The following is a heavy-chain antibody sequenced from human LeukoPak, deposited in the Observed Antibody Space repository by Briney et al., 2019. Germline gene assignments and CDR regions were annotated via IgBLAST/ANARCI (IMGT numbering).Heavy chain of an antibody. D-gene: IGHD2-8*01. CDR2: IKSKIDGGTT. Sequence: KPGGSLRLSCAASGITFTKPWMTWVRQAPGEGLEWVGRIKSKIDGGTTDYAAPVKGRFTISRDDSKNTVYLQMNSLKTEDTAVYYCTIGYCGNGGCHYDDAFDFWGQGTLVTVSS. CDR3: TIGYCGNGGCHYDDAFDF. J-gene: IGHJ3*01. CDR1: GITFTKPW. V-gene: IGHV3-15*01.